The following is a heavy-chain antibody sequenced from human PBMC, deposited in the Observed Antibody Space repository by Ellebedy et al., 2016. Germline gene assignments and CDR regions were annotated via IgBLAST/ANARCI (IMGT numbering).Heavy chain of an antibody. Sequence: SETLSLXXTVSGGSISSSSYYWGWIRQPPGKGLEWIGSIYYSGSTYYNPSLKSRVTISVDTSKNQFSLKLSSVTAADTAVYYCARHGSGSYSPSHMDVWGKGTTVTVSS. D-gene: IGHD1-26*01. CDR3: ARHGSGSYSPSHMDV. CDR2: IYYSGST. CDR1: GGSISSSSYY. J-gene: IGHJ6*03. V-gene: IGHV4-39*01.